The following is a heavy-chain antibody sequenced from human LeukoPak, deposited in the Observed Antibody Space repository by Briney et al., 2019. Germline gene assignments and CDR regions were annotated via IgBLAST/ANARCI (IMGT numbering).Heavy chain of an antibody. CDR3: AREGGPYRPLDY. CDR1: GGSITSTNY. V-gene: IGHV4-4*02. J-gene: IGHJ4*02. CDR2: VNLQGST. Sequence: SGTLSLTCGVSGGSITSTNYWSWVRQPRGKGLEWIGEVNLQGSTNYNPSLMGRVAISVDMSENQISLQLTSVTAADTAVYYCAREGGPYRPLDYSGQGTLVTVSS.